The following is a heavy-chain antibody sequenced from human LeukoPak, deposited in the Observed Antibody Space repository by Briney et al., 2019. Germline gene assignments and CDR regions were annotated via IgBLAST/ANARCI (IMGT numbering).Heavy chain of an antibody. Sequence: GASVKVSCKVSGYTLTELSMHWVRQAPGKGLEWMGGFDPEDGETIYAQKFQGRVTMTEDTSTDTAYMELSSLRSEDTAVYYCARNPRYCSSTSCYEPWFDPWGQGTLVTVSS. CDR3: ARNPRYCSSTSCYEPWFDP. J-gene: IGHJ5*02. D-gene: IGHD2-2*01. CDR1: GYTLTELS. V-gene: IGHV1-24*01. CDR2: FDPEDGET.